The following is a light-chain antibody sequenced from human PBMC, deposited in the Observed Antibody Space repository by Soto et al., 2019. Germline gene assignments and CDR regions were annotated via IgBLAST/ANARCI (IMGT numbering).Light chain of an antibody. CDR1: QDIRGA. V-gene: IGKV1-13*02. CDR3: QQFNSYPII. Sequence: AIQLTQSPSSLSASVGDRVTITCRASQDIRGALAWYQQKPGKAPKILTYDVSSLQSGVPSRFSGSSSGTDFTLTISGLQPEDFATYYCQQFNSYPIIFGQGTRLEIK. CDR2: DVS. J-gene: IGKJ5*01.